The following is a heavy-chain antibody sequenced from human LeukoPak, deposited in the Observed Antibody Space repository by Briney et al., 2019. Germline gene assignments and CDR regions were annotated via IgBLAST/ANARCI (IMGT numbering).Heavy chain of an antibody. V-gene: IGHV4-39*01. CDR2: IHYSGST. D-gene: IGHD5/OR15-5a*01. CDR1: GGSMSSTSYY. CDR3: ATSDTVSTYNWFDP. J-gene: IGHJ5*02. Sequence: SETLSLTCTVSGGSMSSTSYYWGWIRRPPGKGLEWIGNIHYSGSTYYNPSLKSRVTISVDTSKNQFSLNLSSLTAADTAVYYCATSDTVSTYNWFDPWGQGTLVTVSS.